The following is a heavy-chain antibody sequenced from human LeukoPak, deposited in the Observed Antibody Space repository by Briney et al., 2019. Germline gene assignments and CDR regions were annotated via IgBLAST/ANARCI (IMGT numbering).Heavy chain of an antibody. V-gene: IGHV3-30-3*01. CDR3: ARDRWGPVDY. D-gene: IGHD3-16*01. CDR1: GFTFSSYA. J-gene: IGHJ4*02. Sequence: GGSPRLSCAASGFTFSSYAMHWVRQAPGKGLEWVAVISYDGSNKYYADSVKGRFTISRDNSKNTLYLQMNSLRAEDTAVYYCARDRWGPVDYWGQGTLVTVSS. CDR2: ISYDGSNK.